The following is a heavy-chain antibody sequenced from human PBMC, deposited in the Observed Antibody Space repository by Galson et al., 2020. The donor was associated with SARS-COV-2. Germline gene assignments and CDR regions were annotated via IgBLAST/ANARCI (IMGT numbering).Heavy chain of an antibody. CDR1: GFTFSLYS. CDR3: ARIDGYNFLGAFDL. D-gene: IGHD5-12*01. Sequence: GGSLRLSCVASGFTFSLYSIIWVRQAPGKGLECISFTPSGGATTYADSVKGRFTVSRDNPGNSLWLQMNGLRGDDTAMYYCARIDGYNFLGAFDLWGQGTMVTVSS. J-gene: IGHJ3*01. V-gene: IGHV3-48*04. CDR2: TPSGGAT.